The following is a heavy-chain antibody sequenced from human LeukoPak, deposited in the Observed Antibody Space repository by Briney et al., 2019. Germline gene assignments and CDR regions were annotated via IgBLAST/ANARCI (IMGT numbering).Heavy chain of an antibody. CDR1: GGSFSSGGYY. D-gene: IGHD6-19*01. J-gene: IGHJ3*02. V-gene: IGHV4-31*03. CDR3: ARAPPTIAVAGSAFDI. CDR2: IYYSGST. Sequence: PSETLSLTCTVSGGSFSSGGYYWSWIRQQPGKGLEWIGYIYYSGSTYYNPSLKSRITISVDTSKNQFSLKMSSVTAADTAVYYCARAPPTIAVAGSAFDIWGQGTMVTVSS.